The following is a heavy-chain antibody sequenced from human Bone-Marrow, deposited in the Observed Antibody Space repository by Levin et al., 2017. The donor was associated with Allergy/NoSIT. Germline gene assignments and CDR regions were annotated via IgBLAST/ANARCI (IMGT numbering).Heavy chain of an antibody. CDR1: GGSFNSHV. CDR3: TRGAGHCTSSTCYRAFDY. CDR2: IIPIFGTI. Sequence: ASVKVSCKTSGGSFNSHVISWVRQAPGQGPEWMGGIIPIFGTINYAQKFQGRVTITADESPSAVYMELSSLTSDDTAVYYCTRGAGHCTSSTCYRAFDYWGQGTQVTVSS. V-gene: IGHV1-69*13. J-gene: IGHJ4*02. D-gene: IGHD2-2*01.